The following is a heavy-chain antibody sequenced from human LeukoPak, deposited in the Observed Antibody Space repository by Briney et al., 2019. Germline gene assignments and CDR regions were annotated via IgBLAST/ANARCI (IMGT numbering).Heavy chain of an antibody. CDR2: INPSGGST. J-gene: IGHJ3*02. Sequence: ASVKVSCKASGYTFTSYYMHGVRHAPGQGVEWMEIINPSGGSTSYAQKFQGRVTMTRDMSTSTVYMELSSLRSEDTAVYYCARDLPPYDAFDIWGQGTMVTVSS. V-gene: IGHV1-46*01. CDR3: ARDLPPYDAFDI. CDR1: GYTFTSYY.